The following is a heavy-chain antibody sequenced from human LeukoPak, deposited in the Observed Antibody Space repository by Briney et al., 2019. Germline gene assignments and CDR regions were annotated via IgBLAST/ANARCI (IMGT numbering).Heavy chain of an antibody. CDR1: GFTFSTAW. V-gene: IGHV3-7*01. D-gene: IGHD1-26*01. CDR3: ARDHHSGALDY. CDR2: INQGGSVT. J-gene: IGHJ4*02. Sequence: GGSLRLPCAPSGFTFSTAWMTWLRPAPGKGLEWLGNINQGGSVTNYVDSVKGRFSISRDNAKNTMYLQMSSLRVEDTAVYYCARDHHSGALDYWGQGTLVTVSS.